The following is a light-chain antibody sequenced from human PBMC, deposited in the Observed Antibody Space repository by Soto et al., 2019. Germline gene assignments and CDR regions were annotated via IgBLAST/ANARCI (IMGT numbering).Light chain of an antibody. Sequence: QSALTQPASLSGSPGQSITISCTGTISDVCGCNYVSCYQQHPGKAPKLMIYEVSNRPSGVSNSVSGSKSGNTASLTISGLQSEDEADYYCSSYTSSSIVVFGGGTQLTVL. V-gene: IGLV2-14*01. CDR1: ISDVCGCNY. CDR3: SSYTSSSIVV. CDR2: EVS. J-gene: IGLJ2*01.